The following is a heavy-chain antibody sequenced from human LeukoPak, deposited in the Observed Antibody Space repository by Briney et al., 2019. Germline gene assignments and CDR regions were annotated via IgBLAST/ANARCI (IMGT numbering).Heavy chain of an antibody. D-gene: IGHD2-15*01. J-gene: IGHJ4*02. Sequence: GGSLRLSCEASGFAFSSYAMNWVRQVPGKGLEWVSSITGSGSDTYFVDSVKGRFTISRDNSKNTLYLQLNSLRAEDTAVYYCAKGTEGYCSGTICYPFDYWGRGTLVTVSS. V-gene: IGHV3-23*01. CDR3: AKGTEGYCSGTICYPFDY. CDR2: ITGSGSDT. CDR1: GFAFSSYA.